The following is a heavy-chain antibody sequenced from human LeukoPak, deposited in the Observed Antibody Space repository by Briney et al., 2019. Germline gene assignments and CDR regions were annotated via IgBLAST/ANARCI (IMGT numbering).Heavy chain of an antibody. Sequence: GGSLRLSCTASGFTLSSYWMNWVRQAPGKGLEWVANIKTDGTEQNHGDSVRGRITISRDNAQSSVYLQMNSLRAEDTAVYYCAKLLTTSTGPNFDYWGQGTLVTVSS. J-gene: IGHJ4*02. CDR1: GFTLSSYW. D-gene: IGHD4/OR15-4a*01. CDR2: IKTDGTEQ. CDR3: AKLLTTSTGPNFDY. V-gene: IGHV3-7*03.